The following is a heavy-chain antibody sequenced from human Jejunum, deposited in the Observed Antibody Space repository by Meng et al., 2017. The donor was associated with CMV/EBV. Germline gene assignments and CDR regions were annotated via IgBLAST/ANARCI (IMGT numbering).Heavy chain of an antibody. CDR1: TVSSKY. D-gene: IGHD2-2*01. V-gene: IGHV3-53*01. Sequence: TVSSKYMRWVRQAPGQGLEWVSTIYSFGRTDYADSVKGRFTISRDNSENTLYLQLNSLRAEDTAVYYCARDDKDCTRSSCYALDTWGRGTLVTVSS. CDR2: IYSFGRT. J-gene: IGHJ5*02. CDR3: ARDDKDCTRSSCYALDT.